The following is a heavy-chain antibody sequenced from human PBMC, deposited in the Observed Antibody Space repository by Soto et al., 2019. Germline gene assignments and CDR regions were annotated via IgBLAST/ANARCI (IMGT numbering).Heavy chain of an antibody. CDR3: ARRDSSGYSYFDY. Sequence: PGESLKISCKGSGYPFTTYWIGWVRQTPGKGLEWMGIIYPGGSDTRYSPSFQGQVTISADKSTSTAYLQWSSLKASDTAMYYCARRDSSGYSYFDYWGQGTLVTV. J-gene: IGHJ4*02. CDR1: GYPFTTYW. CDR2: IYPGGSDT. V-gene: IGHV5-51*01. D-gene: IGHD3-22*01.